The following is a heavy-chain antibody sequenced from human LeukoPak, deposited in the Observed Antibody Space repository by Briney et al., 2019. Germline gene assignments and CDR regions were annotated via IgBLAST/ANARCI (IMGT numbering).Heavy chain of an antibody. CDR1: GFTFSSYS. V-gene: IGHV3-21*01. D-gene: IGHD2-15*01. Sequence: PGGSLRLSCAASGFTFSSYSMNWVRQAPGKGLEWVSSISSGSSYIYYADSLKGRFTISRDNAKNSLYLQMNSLRADDTAVYYCARDHPKELGYCSGGSCPYVAFDYWGQGTLVTVSS. CDR3: ARDHPKELGYCSGGSCPYVAFDY. J-gene: IGHJ4*02. CDR2: ISSGSSYI.